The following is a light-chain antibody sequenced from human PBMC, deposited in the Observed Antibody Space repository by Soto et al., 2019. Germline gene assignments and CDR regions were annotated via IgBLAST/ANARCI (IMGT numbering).Light chain of an antibody. CDR3: QQSYSTPT. CDR1: QYISTS. Sequence: DIQMPQSPSSLSASVGDRVTITCRASQYISTSLIWYQQKPGNAPNLLIYDASRLQSGVPSWFSGSGSGTDFTLTITSLQPEDFGTYYCQQSYSTPTFGQGTRVDIK. V-gene: IGKV1-39*01. CDR2: DAS. J-gene: IGKJ5*01.